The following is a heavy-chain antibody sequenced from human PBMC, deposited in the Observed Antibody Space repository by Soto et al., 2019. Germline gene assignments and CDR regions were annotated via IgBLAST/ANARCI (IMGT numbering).Heavy chain of an antibody. CDR1: GASISNGYYS. CDR2: IHSGGTT. Sequence: QVQLQEPGPRLVEPSHTLSLTCTVSGASISNGYYSWSWIRQSPGTGLAWIGHIHSGGTTYSNPPLKSRLTISVDMSKNQVSLKLSSLTAADTAVYYCARGPSGDKVDYWGQGTLVTVSS. D-gene: IGHD1-26*01. J-gene: IGHJ4*02. V-gene: IGHV4-30-4*01. CDR3: ARGPSGDKVDY.